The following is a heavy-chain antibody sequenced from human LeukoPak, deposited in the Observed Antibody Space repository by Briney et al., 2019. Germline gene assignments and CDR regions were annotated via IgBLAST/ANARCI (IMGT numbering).Heavy chain of an antibody. J-gene: IGHJ3*02. CDR2: ISSSSSYI. V-gene: IGHV3-21*01. CDR3: ARVYGQLVLSAFDI. CDR1: GFIVSSNY. Sequence: GGSLRLSCAASGFIVSSNYMNWVRQAPGKGLEWVSSISSSSSYIYYADSVKGRFTISRDNAKNSLYLQMNSLRAEDTAVYYCARVYGQLVLSAFDIWGQGTMVTASS. D-gene: IGHD6-13*01.